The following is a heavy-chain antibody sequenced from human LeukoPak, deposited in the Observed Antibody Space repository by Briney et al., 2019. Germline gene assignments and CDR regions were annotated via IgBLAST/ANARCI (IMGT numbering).Heavy chain of an antibody. D-gene: IGHD6-13*01. CDR1: GFTVSTNY. V-gene: IGHV3-53*05. Sequence: GGSLRLSCAASGFTVSTNYMSWVRQAPGKKLEWVSDIYSDGSTFYADSVKGRFTISRDNSKNTLYLQMNSLRAEDTAVYYCAKDRDWASAAGTDFDYWGQGTLVTVSS. J-gene: IGHJ4*02. CDR2: IYSDGST. CDR3: AKDRDWASAAGTDFDY.